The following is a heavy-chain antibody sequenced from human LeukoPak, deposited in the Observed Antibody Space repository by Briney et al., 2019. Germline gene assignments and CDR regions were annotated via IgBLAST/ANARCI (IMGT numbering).Heavy chain of an antibody. Sequence: GGSLRLSCAASGFTFSRYNMNWVRQAPGKGLEWVSSISSGSSYIYYADSVKGRFTISRDNAKNSLYLQMNSLKGDDTAVYYCAKDSAFYYIDVWGKGTTVIISS. D-gene: IGHD3-10*01. CDR1: GFTFSRYN. CDR2: ISSGSSYI. V-gene: IGHV3-21*01. CDR3: AKDSAFYYIDV. J-gene: IGHJ6*03.